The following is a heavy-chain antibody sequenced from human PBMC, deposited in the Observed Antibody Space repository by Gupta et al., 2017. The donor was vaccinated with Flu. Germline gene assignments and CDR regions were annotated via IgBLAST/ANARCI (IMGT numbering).Heavy chain of an antibody. Sequence: EVQLVESGGGLVKPGGSLRLSCAASGFTFSSYYISWVRQAPGKGLEWVSSISSSSSYIYYADSVKGRFTISRDNAKNSLYLQMNSLRAEDAAVYFCARSGDVPRDYFDYWGLGTLVNVSS. CDR1: GFTFSSYY. CDR2: ISSSSSYI. V-gene: IGHV3-21*01. D-gene: IGHD3-10*01. CDR3: ARSGDVPRDYFDY. J-gene: IGHJ4*02.